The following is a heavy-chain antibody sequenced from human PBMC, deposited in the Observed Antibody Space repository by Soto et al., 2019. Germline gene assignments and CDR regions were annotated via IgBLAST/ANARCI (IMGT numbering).Heavy chain of an antibody. J-gene: IGHJ4*02. CDR3: AKDRNVLRFLEWLFDY. D-gene: IGHD3-3*01. V-gene: IGHV3-30*18. CDR1: GFTFSSYG. CDR2: ISYDGSNK. Sequence: PGGSLRLSCAASGFTFSSYGMHWVRQAPGKGLEWVAVISYDGSNKYYADSVKGRFTISRDNSKNTLYLQMNSLRAEDTAVYYCAKDRNVLRFLEWLFDYWGQGTLVTVSS.